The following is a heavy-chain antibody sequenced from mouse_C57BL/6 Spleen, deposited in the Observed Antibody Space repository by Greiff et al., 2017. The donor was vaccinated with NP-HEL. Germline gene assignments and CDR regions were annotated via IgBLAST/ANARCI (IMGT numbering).Heavy chain of an antibody. Sequence: VQLQQSGAELVKPGASVKISCKASGYAFSSCWMNRVKQRPGKGLEWIGQIYPGDGDTNYNGKFKGKATLTADKSSSTAYMQLSSLTSEDSAVYFCARSGFSSTGFAYWGQGTLVTVSA. V-gene: IGHV1-80*01. CDR3: ARSGFSSTGFAY. CDR1: GYAFSSCW. D-gene: IGHD1-1*01. CDR2: IYPGDGDT. J-gene: IGHJ3*01.